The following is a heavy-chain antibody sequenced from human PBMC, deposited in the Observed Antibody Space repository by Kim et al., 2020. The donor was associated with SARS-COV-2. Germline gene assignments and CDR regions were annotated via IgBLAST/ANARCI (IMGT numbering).Heavy chain of an antibody. Sequence: GGSLRLSCTPSGFTFSTSAMSWVRHAPGKGLEWVSAISANGLDTYYADSVKGRFIISRANSKNMLFLQMYSLRVEDTATYYCAGPTLGYCSGSSCHAYDCWGQGTLVTVSS. CDR2: ISANGLDT. V-gene: IGHV3-23*01. CDR3: AGPTLGYCSGSSCHAYDC. J-gene: IGHJ4*02. CDR1: GFTFSTSA. D-gene: IGHD2-2*01.